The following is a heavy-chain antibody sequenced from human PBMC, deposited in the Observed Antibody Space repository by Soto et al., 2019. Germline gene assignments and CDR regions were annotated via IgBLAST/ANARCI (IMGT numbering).Heavy chain of an antibody. Sequence: PGESLKISCKGSGYSFTSYWISWVRQMPGKGLEWMGRIDPSDSYTNYSPSLQGHVTISADKSISTAYLQWSSLKASDTAMYYCARHTYYDILTGYYPYYYYYGMDVWGQGTTVTVSS. CDR1: GYSFTSYW. J-gene: IGHJ6*02. D-gene: IGHD3-9*01. CDR2: IDPSDSYT. CDR3: ARHTYYDILTGYYPYYYYYGMDV. V-gene: IGHV5-10-1*01.